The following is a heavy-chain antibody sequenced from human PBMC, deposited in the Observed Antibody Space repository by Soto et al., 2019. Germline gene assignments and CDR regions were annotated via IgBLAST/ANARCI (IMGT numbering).Heavy chain of an antibody. D-gene: IGHD6-6*01. V-gene: IGHV3-21*01. J-gene: IGHJ4*02. CDR1: GFSLSSYT. CDR3: ARSYSSASPAPSDY. Sequence: GGSLRLSCAASGFSLSSYTMNWVRQAPGKGLEWVSSITSSSTYIYDADSVKGRFTISRDNAKNSLYLQMNSLRVEVTALYYCARSYSSASPAPSDYWGQGTLVTVSS. CDR2: ITSSSTYI.